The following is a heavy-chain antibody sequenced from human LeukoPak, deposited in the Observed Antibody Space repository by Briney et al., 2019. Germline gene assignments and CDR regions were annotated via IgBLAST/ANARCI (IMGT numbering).Heavy chain of an antibody. CDR3: ARWGSETGTNFDY. J-gene: IGHJ4*02. V-gene: IGHV4-4*02. CDR2: IYHSGST. CDR1: GGSISSSNW. D-gene: IGHD1/OR15-1a*01. Sequence: SGTLSLTCAVSGGSISSSNWWSWVRQPPGKGLEWIGEIYHSGSTNYNPSLKSQVTISVDKSKNQFSLKLSSVTAADTAVYYCARWGSETGTNFDYWGQGTLVTVSS.